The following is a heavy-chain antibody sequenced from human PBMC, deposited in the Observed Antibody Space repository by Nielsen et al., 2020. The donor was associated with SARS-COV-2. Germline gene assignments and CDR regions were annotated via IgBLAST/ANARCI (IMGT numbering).Heavy chain of an antibody. J-gene: IGHJ6*02. V-gene: IGHV5-51*01. CDR2: INPGDSDT. D-gene: IGHD3-10*01. CDR3: ARQGSGMSYYYGMDV. CDR1: GYSFTSYW. Sequence: GESLKISCKGAGYSFTSYWVAWVRQMPGKGLEWMGTINPGDSDTRYSPSFQGQVTFSADKSNNTAYLQWSSLKASDTAKYYCARQGSGMSYYYGMDVWGQGTTVTVSS.